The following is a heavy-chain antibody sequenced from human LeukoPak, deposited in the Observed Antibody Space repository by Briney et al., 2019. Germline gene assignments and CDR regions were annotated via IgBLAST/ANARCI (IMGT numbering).Heavy chain of an antibody. J-gene: IGHJ5*02. CDR3: ARDLGYYYGSGSSNWFDP. D-gene: IGHD3-10*01. Sequence: GESLKISCKGSGYSFTSYWIGWVRQMPGKGLEWMGIIYPGDSDTRYSPSFQGQVTISADKSISTAYLQWSSLKASDTAMYYCARDLGYYYGSGSSNWFDPWGQGTLVTVSS. CDR2: IYPGDSDT. V-gene: IGHV5-51*01. CDR1: GYSFTSYW.